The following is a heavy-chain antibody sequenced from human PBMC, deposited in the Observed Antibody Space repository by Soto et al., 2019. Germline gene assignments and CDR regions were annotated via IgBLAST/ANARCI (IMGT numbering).Heavy chain of an antibody. D-gene: IGHD3-22*01. CDR2: IYPGDSDT. CDR3: ARPRNKCYYYDSSGYFEDAFDI. Sequence: GESLKISCKGSGYSFTSYWIGWVRQMPGKGLEWMGIIYPGDSDTRYSPSFQGKVTISAEKSISTAYLQWSSLKASDIAMYYCARPRNKCYYYDSSGYFEDAFDIWGQGTMVTVSS. V-gene: IGHV5-51*01. J-gene: IGHJ3*02. CDR1: GYSFTSYW.